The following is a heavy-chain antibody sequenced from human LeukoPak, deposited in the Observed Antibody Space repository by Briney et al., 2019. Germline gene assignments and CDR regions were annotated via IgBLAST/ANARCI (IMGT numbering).Heavy chain of an antibody. Sequence: GRSLRLSCAASGFTFSGFPMHWVRQAPGKGLEWVAVISYDGSSKYYTDSVKGRFTISRDNSKNTLYLQMNSLRAEDTAVYYCARDRTEVRYFRVFDYWGQGALVTVSS. V-gene: IGHV3-30*04. CDR1: GFTFSGFP. J-gene: IGHJ4*02. CDR3: ARDRTEVRYFRVFDY. CDR2: ISYDGSSK. D-gene: IGHD3-9*01.